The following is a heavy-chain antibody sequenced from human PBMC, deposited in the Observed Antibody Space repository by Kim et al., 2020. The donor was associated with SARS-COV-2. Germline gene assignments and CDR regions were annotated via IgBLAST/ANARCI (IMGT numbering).Heavy chain of an antibody. CDR3: AREGEWLVFDFDY. CDR2: IWYDGSNK. Sequence: GGSLRLSCAASGFTFSSYGMHWVRQAPGKGLEWVAVIWYDGSNKYYADSVKGRFTISRDNSKNTLYLQMNSLRAEDTAVYYCAREGEWLVFDFDYWGQGTLVTVSS. D-gene: IGHD6-19*01. CDR1: GFTFSSYG. J-gene: IGHJ4*02. V-gene: IGHV3-33*01.